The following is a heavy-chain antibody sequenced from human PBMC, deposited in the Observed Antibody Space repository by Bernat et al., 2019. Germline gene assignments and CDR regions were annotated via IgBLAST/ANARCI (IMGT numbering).Heavy chain of an antibody. CDR1: GFTFSGSA. CDR3: IACSSWYYY. V-gene: IGHV3-73*01. CDR2: IRSKANSYAT. J-gene: IGHJ4*02. Sequence: EVQLVESGGGLVQPGGSLKLSCAASGFTFSGSAMHWVRQASGKGLEWVGRIRSKANSYATAYAASVKGRFTISRDDSKNTAYLQMNSLKTEDTAVYYCIACSSWYYYWGQRTLLTVSS. D-gene: IGHD6-13*01.